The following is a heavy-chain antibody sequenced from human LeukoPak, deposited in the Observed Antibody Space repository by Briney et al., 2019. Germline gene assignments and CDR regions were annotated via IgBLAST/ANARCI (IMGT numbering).Heavy chain of an antibody. J-gene: IGHJ4*02. V-gene: IGHV3-30*02. Sequence: PGGSLRLSCAASGFRFTDYGMHWVRQAPGKGLEWVAFIRYDESDKYYADSVKGRLTISRDNSKNTLTLQMNGLKTEDTSIYFCAKGAWAADGPMGNNFASWGQGTLVTVSS. CDR2: IRYDESDK. CDR3: AKGAWAADGPMGNNFAS. D-gene: IGHD6-13*01. CDR1: GFRFTDYG.